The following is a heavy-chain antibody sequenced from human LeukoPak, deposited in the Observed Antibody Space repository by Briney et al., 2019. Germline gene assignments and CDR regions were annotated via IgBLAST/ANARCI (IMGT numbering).Heavy chain of an antibody. J-gene: IGHJ6*02. CDR2: IYYSGST. CDR1: GFIFSSYT. CDR3: ARQRLSTMVRGVTTSYYYYGMDV. D-gene: IGHD3-10*01. Sequence: PGGSLRLSCAASGFIFSSYTINWVRQPPGKGLEWIGYIYYSGSTNYNPSLKSRVTISVDTSKNQFSLKLSSVTAADTAVYYCARQRLSTMVRGVTTSYYYYGMDVWGQGTTVTVSS. V-gene: IGHV4-59*08.